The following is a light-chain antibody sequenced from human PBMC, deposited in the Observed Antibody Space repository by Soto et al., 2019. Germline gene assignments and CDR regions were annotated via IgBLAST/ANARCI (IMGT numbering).Light chain of an antibody. Sequence: QSVLTQPPSVSGAPGQRVTISCTGSSSNIGAGYDVHWYQQLPGTAPKLLIYGNSNRPSGVPDRFSGSKSGTSASLAITGLHAEHAADYDCHSYDSSLSGYVFGTGTKLTVL. CDR1: SSNIGAGYD. CDR3: HSYDSSLSGYV. J-gene: IGLJ1*01. V-gene: IGLV1-40*01. CDR2: GNS.